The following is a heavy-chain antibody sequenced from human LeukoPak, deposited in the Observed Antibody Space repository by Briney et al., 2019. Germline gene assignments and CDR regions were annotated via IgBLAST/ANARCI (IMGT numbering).Heavy chain of an antibody. CDR1: GGSISSYY. D-gene: IGHD2-2*01. V-gene: IGHV4-59*01. J-gene: IGHJ6*02. CDR2: IYYSGST. Sequence: YPSETLSLTCTVSGGSISSYYWSWIRQPPGKGLEWIGYIYYSGSTNYNPSLKSRVTISVDTSKNQFSLKLSSVTAADTAVYYCARDVVVPAATHYYYYGMDVWGQGTTVTVSS. CDR3: ARDVVVPAATHYYYYGMDV.